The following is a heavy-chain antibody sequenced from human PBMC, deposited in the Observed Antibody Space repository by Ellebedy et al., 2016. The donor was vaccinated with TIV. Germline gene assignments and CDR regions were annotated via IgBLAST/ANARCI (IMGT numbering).Heavy chain of an antibody. CDR3: TKRVDNWGFFDF. CDR2: VAERDGRT. D-gene: IGHD1-1*01. Sequence: PGGSLRLSCAASGFTFSDYVMAWVRQVPGKGLEWVPAVAERDGRTFYADSVKGRFSISRDNFQNTLFLHMHSLAAGDTAIYYCTKRVDNWGFFDFWGHGTLVTVSS. CDR1: GFTFSDYV. V-gene: IGHV3-23*01. J-gene: IGHJ4*01.